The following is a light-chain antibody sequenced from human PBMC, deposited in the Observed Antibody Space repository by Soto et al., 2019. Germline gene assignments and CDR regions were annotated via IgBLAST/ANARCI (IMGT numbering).Light chain of an antibody. CDR3: SSYAGINNLGV. CDR2: EVN. J-gene: IGLJ1*01. Sequence: QSVLTQPPSASGSPGQSVTISCTGTSSDVGGYMYVSWYQQHPGKAPKLMIFEVNKGPSGVPDRFSGSKSGNTASLTVSGLQAEDEADYYCSSYAGINNLGVFGTGTKLTVL. CDR1: SSDVGGYMY. V-gene: IGLV2-8*01.